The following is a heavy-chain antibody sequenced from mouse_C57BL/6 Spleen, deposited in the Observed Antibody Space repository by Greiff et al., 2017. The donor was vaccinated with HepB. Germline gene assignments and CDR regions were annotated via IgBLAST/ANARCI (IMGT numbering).Heavy chain of an antibody. CDR2: SGPGSGST. CDR1: GYTFTDYY. V-gene: IGHV1-77*01. CDR3: AREVQGDPAMDY. D-gene: IGHD3-2*02. Sequence: VQLQQSGAELVKPGASVKISCKASGYTFTDYYINWVKQRPGQGLEWIGKSGPGSGSTYYNEKFKGKATLTADKSSSTAYMQLSSLTSEDSAVYFCAREVQGDPAMDYWGQGTSVTVSS. J-gene: IGHJ4*01.